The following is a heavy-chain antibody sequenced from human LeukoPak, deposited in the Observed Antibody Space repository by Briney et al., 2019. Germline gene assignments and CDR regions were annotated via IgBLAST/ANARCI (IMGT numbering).Heavy chain of an antibody. CDR2: IYYSGST. CDR3: ARVVGSVYYYYMDV. D-gene: IGHD3-10*01. CDR1: GGSISSSYSY. J-gene: IGHJ6*03. Sequence: SETLSLTCTVSGGSISSSYSYWGWIRQPPGKGLEWIGNIYYSGSTYYNPSLKSRVTISVDTSKNQFSLKLSSVTAADTAVYYCARVVGSVYYYYMDVWGKGTTVTISS. V-gene: IGHV4-39*07.